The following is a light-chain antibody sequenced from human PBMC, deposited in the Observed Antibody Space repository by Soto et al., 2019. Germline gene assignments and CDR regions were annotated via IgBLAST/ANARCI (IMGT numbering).Light chain of an antibody. V-gene: IGLV2-14*01. CDR2: EVE. Sequence: QSVLTQPASVSGSPGQSITVTCTGTSSDVGGYKYVSWYQQHPGKAPKLLIYEVENRPSGVSSRFFGSKSGNTASLTISGLQVEDEADYYCSSFEGRGTLVFGTGTKVTVL. CDR3: SSFEGRGTLV. CDR1: SSDVGGYKY. J-gene: IGLJ1*01.